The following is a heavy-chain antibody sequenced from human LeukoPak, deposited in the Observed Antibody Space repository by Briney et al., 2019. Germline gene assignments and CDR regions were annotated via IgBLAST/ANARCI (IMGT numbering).Heavy chain of an antibody. Sequence: GASVKVSCKASGYTFTSYGISWVRQAPGQGLEWMGWISAYNGNTNYAQKLQGRVTMTTDTSMSTAYMELRSLRSDDTAVYYCARSLGYYDSSGYYLNYYYYYYYMDVWGKGTTVTVSS. CDR3: ARSLGYYDSSGYYLNYYYYYYYMDV. D-gene: IGHD3-22*01. V-gene: IGHV1-18*01. CDR1: GYTFTSYG. CDR2: ISAYNGNT. J-gene: IGHJ6*03.